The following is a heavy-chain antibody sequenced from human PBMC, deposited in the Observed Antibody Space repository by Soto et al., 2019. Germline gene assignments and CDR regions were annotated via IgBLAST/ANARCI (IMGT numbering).Heavy chain of an antibody. CDR1: GGSLRSGSYY. J-gene: IGHJ4*02. Sequence: SETLSLTCTVSGGSLRSGSYYWSWIRQPPGKGLEWIGYIYHGGATTYNASLKSRVTISVDTSKNQFSLKLSSVTAADTAVYYCARGRYDSSGYYYFFDYWGQGTLVTVSS. CDR2: IYHGGAT. V-gene: IGHV4-61*01. D-gene: IGHD3-22*01. CDR3: ARGRYDSSGYYYFFDY.